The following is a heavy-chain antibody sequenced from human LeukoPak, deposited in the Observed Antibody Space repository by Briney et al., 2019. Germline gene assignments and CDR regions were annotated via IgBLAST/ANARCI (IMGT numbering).Heavy chain of an antibody. D-gene: IGHD3-22*01. V-gene: IGHV3-21*01. CDR2: ISSSSTYI. Sequence: GGSLRLSCAASGFTFSTYSMNWVRQAPGKGLEWVSSISSSSTYISYAESLRGRFTISRDNGEKSLYLQINSLRVEDTAVYYCARDGNYYDNGAYYDAFDLWGQGTMVIVSS. CDR3: ARDGNYYDNGAYYDAFDL. CDR1: GFTFSTYS. J-gene: IGHJ3*01.